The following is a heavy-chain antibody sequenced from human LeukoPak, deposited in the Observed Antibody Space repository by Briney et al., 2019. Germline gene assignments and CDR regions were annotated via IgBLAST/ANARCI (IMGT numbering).Heavy chain of an antibody. V-gene: IGHV4-31*03. J-gene: IGHJ6*02. CDR1: GGSISSGGYY. CDR3: ARSRQEYYYGMDV. Sequence: SQTLSLTCTVSGGSISSGGYYWSWIRQHPGKGLEWIGYIYYSGSTYYNPSLKSRVTISVDTSKNQFSLKLSSVTAADTPMYYCARSRQEYYYGMDVWGQGTTVTVSS. CDR2: IYYSGST.